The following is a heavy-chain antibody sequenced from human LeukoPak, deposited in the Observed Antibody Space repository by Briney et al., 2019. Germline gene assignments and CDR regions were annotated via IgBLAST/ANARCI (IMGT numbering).Heavy chain of an antibody. J-gene: IGHJ4*02. CDR2: IFYSAST. V-gene: IGHV4-59*01. Sequence: SETLSLTCTVSGGSIDSYYWTWIRQPPGKGLEWMAYIFYSASTNYNPSLKSRATITVDTSRNQFSLKSRAETDADMAVYYCASGRTTGGYPHFDSWGQGIQVTVSS. D-gene: IGHD1-1*01. CDR1: GGSIDSYY. CDR3: ASGRTTGGYPHFDS.